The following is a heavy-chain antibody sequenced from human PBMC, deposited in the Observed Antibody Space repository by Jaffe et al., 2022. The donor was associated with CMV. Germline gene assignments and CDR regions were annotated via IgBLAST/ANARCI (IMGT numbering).Heavy chain of an antibody. CDR1: GFTVSSNY. J-gene: IGHJ5*02. V-gene: IGHV3-53*01. CDR2: IYSSGTT. CDR3: ARVLRGMVVLAPPYDWWFDP. Sequence: EVQLVESGGGLMQPGGSLRLSCAVSGFTVSSNYVTWVRQAPGKGLEWVSVIYSSGTTYYADSVRGRVTISRDNSKNTVYLQMNSLRAGDTAMYYCARVLRGMVVLAPPYDWWFDPWGQGTLVTVSS. D-gene: IGHD2-21*01.